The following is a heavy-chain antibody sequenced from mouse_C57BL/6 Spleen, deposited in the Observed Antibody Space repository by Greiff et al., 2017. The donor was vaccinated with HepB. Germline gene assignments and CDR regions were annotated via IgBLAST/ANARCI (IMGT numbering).Heavy chain of an antibody. D-gene: IGHD2-4*01. CDR3: ANYDYDGDYFDY. CDR1: GYTFTSYW. V-gene: IGHV1-72*01. Sequence: QVQLQQPGAELVKPGASVKLSCKASGYTFTSYWMHWVKQRPGRGLEWIGRIDPNSGGTKCNEKFKSKATLTVDKPSSTAYMQLSSLTSEDSAVYYCANYDYDGDYFDYWGQGTTLTVSS. J-gene: IGHJ2*01. CDR2: IDPNSGGT.